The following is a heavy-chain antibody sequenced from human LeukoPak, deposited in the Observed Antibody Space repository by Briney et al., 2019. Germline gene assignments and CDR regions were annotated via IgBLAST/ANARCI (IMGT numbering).Heavy chain of an antibody. CDR2: ISYDGSNK. CDR1: GFTFSNYA. CDR3: AKVNRGGYDSFDY. J-gene: IGHJ4*02. D-gene: IGHD5-12*01. V-gene: IGHV3-30*04. Sequence: GGSLRLSCAASGFTFSNYAFHWVRQAPGKGLEWVALISYDGSNKYYADSVKGRFTISRDNSKNTLYLQMNSLRPEDTAVYYCAKVNRGGYDSFDYWGQGTLVTVSS.